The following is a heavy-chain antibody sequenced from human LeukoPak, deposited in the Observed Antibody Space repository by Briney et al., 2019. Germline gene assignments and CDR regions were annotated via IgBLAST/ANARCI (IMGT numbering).Heavy chain of an antibody. J-gene: IGHJ6*02. V-gene: IGHV4-34*01. Sequence: PSETLSLTCAVYGGSFSGYYWSWIRPPPGKGLEWIGEINHSGSTNYNPSLKSRVTISVDTSKNQFSLKLSSVTAADTAVYYCARGDYYYYYGMDVWGQGTTVTVSS. CDR1: GGSFSGYY. CDR2: INHSGST. CDR3: ARGDYYYYYGMDV.